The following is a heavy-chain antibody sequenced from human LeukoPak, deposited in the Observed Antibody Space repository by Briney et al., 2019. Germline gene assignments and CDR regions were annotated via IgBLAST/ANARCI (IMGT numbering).Heavy chain of an antibody. V-gene: IGHV4-38-2*02. D-gene: IGHD3-10*01. Sequence: SETLSLTCTVSGYSISSGYYWGWIRQPPGKGLEWIGSIYHSGSTYYNPSLKSRVTISVDTSKNQFSLKLSSVTAADTAVYYCARDRYGSGSYYPDYWGQGTLVTVSS. CDR3: ARDRYGSGSYYPDY. CDR2: IYHSGST. CDR1: GYSISSGYY. J-gene: IGHJ4*02.